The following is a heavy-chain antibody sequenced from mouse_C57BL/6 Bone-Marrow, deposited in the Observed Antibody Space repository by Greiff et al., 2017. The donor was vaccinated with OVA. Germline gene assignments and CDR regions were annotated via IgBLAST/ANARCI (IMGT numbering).Heavy chain of an antibody. Sequence: EVQRVESGGDLVKPGGSLKLSCAASGFTFSSYGMSWVRQTPDKRLEWVATISSGGSYTYYPDSVKGRFTISRDNAKNTLYLQMSSLKSEDTAMYYCARRPSYYYGSSYYFDYWGQGTTLTVSS. D-gene: IGHD1-1*01. CDR3: ARRPSYYYGSSYYFDY. V-gene: IGHV5-6*01. CDR1: GFTFSSYG. J-gene: IGHJ2*01. CDR2: ISSGGSYT.